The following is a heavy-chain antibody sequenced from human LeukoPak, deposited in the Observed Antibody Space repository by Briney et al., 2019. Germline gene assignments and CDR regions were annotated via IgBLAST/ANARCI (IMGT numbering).Heavy chain of an antibody. Sequence: SETLSLTCAVYGGSFGGYYWSWIRQPPGKGLEWIGEINHSGSTNYNPSLKSRVTISVDTSKNQFSLKLSSVTAADTAVYYCARGLRFLESLDYWGQGTLVTVSS. D-gene: IGHD3-3*01. J-gene: IGHJ4*02. CDR1: GGSFGGYY. V-gene: IGHV4-34*01. CDR2: INHSGST. CDR3: ARGLRFLESLDY.